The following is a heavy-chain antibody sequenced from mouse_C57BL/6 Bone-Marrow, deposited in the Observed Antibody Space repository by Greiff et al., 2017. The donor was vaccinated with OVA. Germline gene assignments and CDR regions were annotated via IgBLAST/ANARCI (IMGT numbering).Heavy chain of an antibody. D-gene: IGHD1-1*01. Sequence: EVMLVESGGGLVQPGGSLKLSCAASGFTFSDYYMYWVRQTPEKRLEWVAYISNGGGSTYYPDTVKGRFTISRDNAKNTLYLQMSRLKSEDTAMYYCVSSSSFAYWGQGTLVTVSA. CDR3: VSSSSFAY. V-gene: IGHV5-12*01. CDR2: ISNGGGST. CDR1: GFTFSDYY. J-gene: IGHJ3*01.